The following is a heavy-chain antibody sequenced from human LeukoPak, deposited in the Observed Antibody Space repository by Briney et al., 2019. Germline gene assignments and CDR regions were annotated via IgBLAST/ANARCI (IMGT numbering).Heavy chain of an antibody. D-gene: IGHD6-19*01. V-gene: IGHV3-53*01. Sequence: GGSLRLSCSASGFTVSSNYMHWLRQAPGKGLEWVSMLYSGGATYYADSVRGRFTISRDNSMNILHLQMNSLRVEDTAVYYCARATKAVADFDLWGRGALVTVSS. CDR2: LYSGGAT. CDR1: GFTVSSNY. CDR3: ARATKAVADFDL. J-gene: IGHJ2*01.